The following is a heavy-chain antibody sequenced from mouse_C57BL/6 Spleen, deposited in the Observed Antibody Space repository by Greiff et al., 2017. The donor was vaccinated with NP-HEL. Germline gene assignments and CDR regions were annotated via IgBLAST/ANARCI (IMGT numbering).Heavy chain of an antibody. CDR1: GYTFTTYT. D-gene: IGHD3-2*02. Sequence: VQLQQSGAELARPGASVKMSCKASGYTFTTYTMHWVKQRPGQGLEWIGYINPRSGYTKYNQKFKDKATVTADKSSSTAYMQLSSLTSEDSAVYYCARWAAQAHYYAMDYWGQGTSVTVSS. CDR3: ARWAAQAHYYAMDY. CDR2: INPRSGYT. J-gene: IGHJ4*01. V-gene: IGHV1-4*01.